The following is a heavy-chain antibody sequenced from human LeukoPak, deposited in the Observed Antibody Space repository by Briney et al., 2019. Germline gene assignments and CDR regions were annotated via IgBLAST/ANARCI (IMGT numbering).Heavy chain of an antibody. V-gene: IGHV4-59*01. CDR1: GXPISSYY. CDR2: VSYSGST. D-gene: IGHD1-26*01. J-gene: IGHJ4*02. CDR3: ARGSGNSGYFDY. Sequence: PSETLSLTWTVSGXPISSYYGNWIRQPPGKGLEWVGYVSYSGSTNYNPYLKSRVTISVDKSKNQFSLKLSSVTAADTAVYYCARGSGNSGYFDYWGQGTLVTVSS.